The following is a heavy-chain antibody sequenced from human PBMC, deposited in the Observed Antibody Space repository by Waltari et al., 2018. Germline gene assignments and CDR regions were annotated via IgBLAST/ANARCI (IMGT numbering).Heavy chain of an antibody. CDR2: ISDSGSLT. J-gene: IGHJ5*02. V-gene: IGHV3-23*04. CDR1: GFTFNSFA. D-gene: IGHD4-17*01. CDR3: AKQADHGDHVVGNWFDP. Sequence: EVQLVESGGGLVQPGGSLRLSCEVSGFTFNSFAMTWVRQAPGKGLDWVATISDSGSLTYYAESVKGRFTISRDNSKKTLYLQMNGLRAEDTAVYYCAKQADHGDHVVGNWFDPWGQGTLVTVSS.